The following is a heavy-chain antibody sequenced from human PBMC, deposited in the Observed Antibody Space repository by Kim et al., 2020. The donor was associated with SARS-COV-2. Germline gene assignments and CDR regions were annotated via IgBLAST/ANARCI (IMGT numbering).Heavy chain of an antibody. CDR3: ARAQNSGSLFWFDP. J-gene: IGHJ5*02. CDR1: GGSISSYY. D-gene: IGHD3-10*01. V-gene: IGHV4-59*13. CDR2: IYYSGST. Sequence: SETLSLTCTVSGGSISSYYWSWIRQPPGKGLEWIGYIYYSGSTNYNPSLKSRVTISVDTSKNQFSLKLSSVTAADTAVYYCARAQNSGSLFWFDPWGQGTLVTVSS.